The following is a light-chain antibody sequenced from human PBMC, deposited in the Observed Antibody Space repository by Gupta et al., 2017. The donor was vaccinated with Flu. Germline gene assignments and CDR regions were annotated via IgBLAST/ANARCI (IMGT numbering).Light chain of an antibody. CDR2: RNN. V-gene: IGLV1-47*01. CDR3: SASHDSLSGYVV. CDR1: SSNIGSNY. Sequence: QSVLTQPPSASGTPGQRVTISCSGSSSNIGSNYVYWYQQLPGTAPKLLIYRNNQRPSGVPARFSSSNSGTSASLAISTLPSEDEAAYYCSASHDSLSGYVVFGGGTKLTVL. J-gene: IGLJ2*01.